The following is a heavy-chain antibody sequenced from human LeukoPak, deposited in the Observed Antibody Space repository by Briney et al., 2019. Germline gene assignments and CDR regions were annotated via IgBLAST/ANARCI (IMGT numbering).Heavy chain of an antibody. V-gene: IGHV4-59*01. D-gene: IGHD6-13*01. Sequence: PSETLSLTCTVSGGSISSYYWSWIRQPPGKGLEWIGYISYSGTTNYNPSLKSRATISIDTSKNQFSLKLSSVTAADTAVYYCARGVNWIDPWGQGTLVTVSS. J-gene: IGHJ5*02. CDR3: ARGVNWIDP. CDR1: GGSISSYY. CDR2: ISYSGTT.